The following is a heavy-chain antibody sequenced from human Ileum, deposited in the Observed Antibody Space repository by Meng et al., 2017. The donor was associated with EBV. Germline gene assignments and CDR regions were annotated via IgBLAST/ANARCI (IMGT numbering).Heavy chain of an antibody. CDR1: GYTFTRYP. CDR3: ASRPGFNIGPFDF. Sequence: QVQLVQSGAGVKKPGASVNLSCKASGYTFTRYPIHWVRQAPGQRPEWMGWINTDNGETEFSQKFQGRVTITRDTSATTAYMELFSLRSEDTAVYYCASRPGFNIGPFDFWGQGTLVTVSS. D-gene: IGHD3/OR15-3a*01. CDR2: INTDNGET. V-gene: IGHV1-3*04. J-gene: IGHJ4*02.